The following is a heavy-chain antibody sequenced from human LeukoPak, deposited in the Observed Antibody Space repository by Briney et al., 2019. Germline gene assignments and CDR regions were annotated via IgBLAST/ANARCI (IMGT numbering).Heavy chain of an antibody. J-gene: IGHJ6*03. V-gene: IGHV1-2*02. Sequence: EASVKVSCKASGYTFTGYYMHWVRQAPGQGLEWMGWINPNSGGTNYAQKFQGRVTITADESTSTAYMELSSLRSEDTAVYYCAKAVADPYYYYYMDVWGKGTTVTISS. CDR3: AKAVADPYYYYYMDV. D-gene: IGHD6-19*01. CDR1: GYTFTGYY. CDR2: INPNSGGT.